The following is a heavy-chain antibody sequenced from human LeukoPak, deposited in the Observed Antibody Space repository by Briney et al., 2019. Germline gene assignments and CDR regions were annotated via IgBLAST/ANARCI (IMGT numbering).Heavy chain of an antibody. Sequence: GGSLRLSCAASGFTFSSYGMSWVRQAPGEGLEWVSAISGSGGSTYYADSVKGRFTISRDNSKNTLYLQMNSLRADDTAVYYCAKDPVPGRLRAYYFDSWGRGTLVTVSS. CDR2: ISGSGGST. CDR1: GFTFSSYG. J-gene: IGHJ4*02. V-gene: IGHV3-23*01. CDR3: AKDPVPGRLRAYYFDS. D-gene: IGHD1-26*01.